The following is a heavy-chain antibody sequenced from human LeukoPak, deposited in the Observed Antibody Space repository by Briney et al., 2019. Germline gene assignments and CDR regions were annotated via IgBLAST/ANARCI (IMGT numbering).Heavy chain of an antibody. CDR1: GFTFSNAW. J-gene: IGHJ4*02. CDR2: IKSKTDGGTT. CDR3: TTGGSMVRGVIRYY. D-gene: IGHD3-10*01. Sequence: PGGSLRLSCAASGFTFSNAWMSWVRQAPGKGLEWVGRIKSKTDGGTTDYAVPVKGRFTISRDDSKNTLYLQMNSLKTEDTAVYYCTTGGSMVRGVIRYYWGQGTLVTVSS. V-gene: IGHV3-15*01.